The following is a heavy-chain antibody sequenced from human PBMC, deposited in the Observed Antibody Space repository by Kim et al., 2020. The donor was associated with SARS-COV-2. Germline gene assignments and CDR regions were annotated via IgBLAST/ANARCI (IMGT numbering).Heavy chain of an antibody. CDR1: GYTFSSSA. D-gene: IGHD2-15*01. J-gene: IGHJ5*01. Sequence: ASVKVSCKASGYTFSSSAINWVRQAPGQGLEWMGWIRIYNGNTGYAQKFQGRVTMTADTSTNTAYMELRSLRSDDTAVYYCARGTGIYNWCDSWGQGPLV. V-gene: IGHV1-18*01. CDR3: ARGTGIYNWCDS. CDR2: IRIYNGNT.